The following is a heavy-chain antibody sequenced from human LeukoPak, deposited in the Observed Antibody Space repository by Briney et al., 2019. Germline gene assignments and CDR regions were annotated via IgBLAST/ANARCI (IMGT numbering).Heavy chain of an antibody. CDR2: INHDGEAI. D-gene: IGHD3-9*01. CDR1: GFTVSSNY. CDR3: ARVYDWALDF. V-gene: IGHV3-48*02. Sequence: GGSLRLSCAASGFTVSSNYMSWVRQAPGKGLEWIAYINHDGEAIYYPQFVRGRFIISRDNAKNTLFLQMNDLRDEDTAVYYCARVYDWALDFWGQGTRVTVSS. J-gene: IGHJ4*02.